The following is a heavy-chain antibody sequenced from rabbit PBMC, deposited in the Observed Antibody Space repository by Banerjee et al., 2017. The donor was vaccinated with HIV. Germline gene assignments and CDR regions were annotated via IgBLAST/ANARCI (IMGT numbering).Heavy chain of an antibody. V-gene: IGHV1S43*01. Sequence: QSLEESGGGLVKPGGTLTLTCKASGFTLSSYWMCWVRQAPGKGLELIGCIYTGSSGSTYYASWAKGRFTITRSTSLNTVTLQLNSLTVADTATYFCATDGTFSSVGYPFNLWGPGTLVTVS. CDR1: GFTLSSYW. D-gene: IGHD1-1*01. CDR2: IYTGSSGST. CDR3: ATDGTFSSVGYPFNL. J-gene: IGHJ4*01.